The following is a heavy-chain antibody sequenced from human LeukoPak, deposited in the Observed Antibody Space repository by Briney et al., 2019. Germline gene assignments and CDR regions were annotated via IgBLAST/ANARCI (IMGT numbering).Heavy chain of an antibody. V-gene: IGHV1-69*06. J-gene: IGHJ6*03. CDR3: ARAPGRGAAAATSRLAEHYYYYMDV. CDR2: IIPIFGTA. CDR1: GGTFSSYA. D-gene: IGHD6-13*01. Sequence: ASVKVSCKASGGTFSSYAISWVRQAPGQGLEWMGGIIPIFGTANYAQKFQGRVTITADKSTSTAYMELSSLRSEDTAVYYCARAPGRGAAAATSRLAEHYYYYMDVWGKGTTVTVSS.